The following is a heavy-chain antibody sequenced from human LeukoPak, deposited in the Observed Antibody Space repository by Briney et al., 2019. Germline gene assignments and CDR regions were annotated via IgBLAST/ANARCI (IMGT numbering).Heavy chain of an antibody. Sequence: ASVKVSCKASGYTFTSYDINWVRQATGQGLGWMGWMNPNSGNTGYAQKFQGRVTMTRNTSISTAYMELSSLRSEDTAVYYCARGRTTVTYNWFDPWGQGTLVTVSS. CDR1: GYTFTSYD. CDR3: ARGRTTVTYNWFDP. J-gene: IGHJ5*02. D-gene: IGHD4-17*01. V-gene: IGHV1-8*01. CDR2: MNPNSGNT.